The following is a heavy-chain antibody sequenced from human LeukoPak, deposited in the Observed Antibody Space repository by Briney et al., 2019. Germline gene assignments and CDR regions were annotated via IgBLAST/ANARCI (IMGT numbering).Heavy chain of an antibody. CDR3: ARVYVVTATSADYFDY. D-gene: IGHD2-21*02. V-gene: IGHV6-1*01. CDR2: TYYRSKWYN. J-gene: IGHJ4*02. CDR1: GDSVFSNSS. Sequence: SQTLSLTCAISGDSVFSNSSWNWIRQSPSRGLEWLGRTYYRSKWYNDYGVSVKSRININPDTSKNHFSLHLSSVTPEDSAVYYCARVYVVTATSADYFDYWGQGTLVTVSS.